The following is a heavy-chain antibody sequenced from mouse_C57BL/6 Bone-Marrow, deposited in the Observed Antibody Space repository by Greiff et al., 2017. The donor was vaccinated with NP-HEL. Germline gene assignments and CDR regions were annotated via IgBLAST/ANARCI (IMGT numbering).Heavy chain of an antibody. V-gene: IGHV5-4*01. J-gene: IGHJ2*01. D-gene: IGHD1-1*01. CDR3: ARDGTTVVAHYCDY. CDR2: ISDGGSYT. CDR1: GFTFRSYA. Sequence: EVQGVESGGGLVKPGGSLKLSCAASGFTFRSYAMSWVRQTPEKRLEWVATISDGGSYTYYPDHVKGRFTISRDNAKNNLYLQMSQLKSEDTAMYYCARDGTTVVAHYCDYWGQGTTLTVSS.